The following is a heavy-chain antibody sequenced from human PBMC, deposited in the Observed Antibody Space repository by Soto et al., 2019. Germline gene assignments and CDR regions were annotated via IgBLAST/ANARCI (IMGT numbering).Heavy chain of an antibody. CDR1: GYTLTELS. CDR3: ARQGYSGYDGRCDYGMDV. D-gene: IGHD5-12*01. CDR2: FDHEDGET. V-gene: IGHV1-24*01. Sequence: ASVKVSCKGSGYTLTELSTHWVRQAPGKGLEWMGGFDHEDGETIYAQKFQGRVTMTEDTSTDTAYMELSSLRSEDTAVYYCARQGYSGYDGRCDYGMDVWGTGTTVTISS. J-gene: IGHJ6*04.